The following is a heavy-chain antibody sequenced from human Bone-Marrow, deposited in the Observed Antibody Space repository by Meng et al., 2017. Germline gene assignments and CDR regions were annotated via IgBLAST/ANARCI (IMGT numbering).Heavy chain of an antibody. J-gene: IGHJ4*02. D-gene: IGHD2-2*01. V-gene: IGHV4-34*01. CDR3: ARRVCSSTSCSGGYFDY. Sequence: SETLSLTCAVYGGSFSGYYWSWIRQPPGKGLEWIGEINHSGSTNYNPSLKSRVTISVDTSKNQFSLKLSSVTAADTAVYYCARRVCSSTSCSGGYFDYWGQGTLVTVSS. CDR1: GGSFSGYY. CDR2: INHSGST.